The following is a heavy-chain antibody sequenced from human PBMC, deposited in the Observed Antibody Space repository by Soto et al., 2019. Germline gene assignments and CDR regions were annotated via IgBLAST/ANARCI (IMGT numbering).Heavy chain of an antibody. D-gene: IGHD3-3*01. CDR1: GGSISSYY. V-gene: IGHV4-59*01. Sequence: SETLSLTCSVSGGSISSYYWSWIRQPPGKGLEWIGYINYSGSTNYNPSLKSRVTISIDTSKNQFSLKLSSVTAADTAVYYCARESYDFWSGYYTNWFDPWGQGTRVTVS. J-gene: IGHJ5*02. CDR3: ARESYDFWSGYYTNWFDP. CDR2: INYSGST.